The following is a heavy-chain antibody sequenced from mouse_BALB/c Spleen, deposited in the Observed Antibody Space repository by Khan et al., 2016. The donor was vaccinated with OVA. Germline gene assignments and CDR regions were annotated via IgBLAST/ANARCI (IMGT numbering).Heavy chain of an antibody. J-gene: IGHJ3*01. CDR3: ARGYDFFAY. V-gene: IGHV1-26*01. CDR2: INPNTGYT. CDR1: GYSFTAYY. Sequence: VQLQQSGPDLVKTGASVKISCKAYGYSFTAYYMNWVKQSHGKSLECIGRINPNTGYTNYNQTFKDKAILTVDTSSSKAYMEVRSLTSEDSAVYYSARGYDFFAYWGRGTLVTVSA. D-gene: IGHD2-14*01.